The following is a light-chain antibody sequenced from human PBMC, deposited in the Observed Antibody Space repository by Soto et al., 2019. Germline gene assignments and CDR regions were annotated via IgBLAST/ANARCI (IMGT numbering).Light chain of an antibody. CDR1: SSDVGGYNY. J-gene: IGLJ2*01. CDR2: EVS. Sequence: QSARTQPASVSGSPGQSITISCSETSSDVGGYNYVSWYQQHPDKAPKLMIYEVSNRPSGVSNRFSGSKSGNTASLTISGLQAEDEADYYCSSYTSSSTPVFGGGTKVTVL. CDR3: SSYTSSSTPV. V-gene: IGLV2-14*01.